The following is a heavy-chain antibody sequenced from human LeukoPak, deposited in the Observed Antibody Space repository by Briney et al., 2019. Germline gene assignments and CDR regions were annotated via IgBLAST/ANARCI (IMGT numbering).Heavy chain of an antibody. Sequence: PGGSLRLSCAASGFTFNKFAMSWVRQAPGKGLEWVSGIIENGGETYYADSVRGRFTISRDNSKNTLYLQMNSLRAEDTAVFYCVRSLSGYYFDSWGREPWSPSPQ. CDR2: IIENGGET. V-gene: IGHV3-23*01. J-gene: IGHJ4*02. CDR1: GFTFNKFA. CDR3: VRSLSGYYFDS. D-gene: IGHD3-10*01.